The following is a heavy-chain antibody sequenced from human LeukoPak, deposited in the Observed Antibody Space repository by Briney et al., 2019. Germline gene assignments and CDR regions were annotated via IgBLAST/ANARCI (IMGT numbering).Heavy chain of an antibody. CDR1: GFTFSSFD. J-gene: IGHJ6*03. V-gene: IGHV3-13*01. CDR2: IGTASDT. D-gene: IGHD1-1*01. CDR3: ARGPPRGKYYYMDV. Sequence: GGSLRLSCSASGFTFSSFDMHWVRQPTGQGLEWVSTIGTASDTYCPGSVEGRFTLSRDNAKNSLYLQMNSLTAGDTAVYYCARGPPRGKYYYMDVWGKGTTVTVSS.